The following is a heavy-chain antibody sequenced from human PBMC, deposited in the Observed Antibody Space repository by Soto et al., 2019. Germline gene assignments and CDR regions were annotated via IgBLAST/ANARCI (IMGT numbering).Heavy chain of an antibody. CDR3: AREARGYSCQDKCFDY. Sequence: QVQLVQSGAEVKRLGSSMKVSCKASGGTFSSYAISWVRQAPGQGLEWMGGIIPIFGTANYAQKFQGRVTITADESTSTAYMELSSLRSEDTAVYYSAREARGYSCQDKCFDYWGQGTLVTVSS. CDR2: IIPIFGTA. CDR1: GGTFSSYA. D-gene: IGHD5-18*01. V-gene: IGHV1-69*12. J-gene: IGHJ4*02.